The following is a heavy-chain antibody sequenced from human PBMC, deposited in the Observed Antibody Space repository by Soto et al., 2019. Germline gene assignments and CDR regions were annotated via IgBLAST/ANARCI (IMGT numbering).Heavy chain of an antibody. D-gene: IGHD7-27*01. CDR1: GGSISSGGYS. V-gene: IGHV4-30-2*01. J-gene: IGHJ4*02. CDR2: IYHSGST. Sequence: SETLSLTCAVSGGSISSGGYSWSWIRQPPGKGLEGIGYIYHSGSTYYNPSLKSRVTISVDRSKNQFSLKLSSVTAADTAVYYCARANSGMAPYFDYWGQGTLVTVSS. CDR3: ARANSGMAPYFDY.